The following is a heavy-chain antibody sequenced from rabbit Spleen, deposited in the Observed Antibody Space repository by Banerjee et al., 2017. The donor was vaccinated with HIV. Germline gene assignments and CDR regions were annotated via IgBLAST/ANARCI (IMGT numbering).Heavy chain of an antibody. D-gene: IGHD2-1*01. V-gene: IGHV1S47*01. CDR2: IDPVFGIT. CDR1: GFDFSRFG. CDR3: VRDQAGDADYGPYYLNL. J-gene: IGHJ4*01. Sequence: QEQLVESGGGLVQPGGSLKLSCKASGFDFSRFGMSWVRQAPGKGLEWIGYIDPVFGITYFASWVNGRFTISRENTQNTVSLQMNSLTAADTATYFCVRDQAGDADYGPYYLNLWGPGTLVTVS.